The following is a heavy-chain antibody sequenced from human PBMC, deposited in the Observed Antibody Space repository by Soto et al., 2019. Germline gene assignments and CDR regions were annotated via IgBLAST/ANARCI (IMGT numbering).Heavy chain of an antibody. CDR1: GGSFSGYY. CDR2: INHSGST. V-gene: IGHV4-34*01. J-gene: IGHJ4*02. D-gene: IGHD6-13*01. Sequence: QVQLQQWGAGLLKPSETLSLTCAVYGGSFSGYYWSWIRQPPGKGLEWIGEINHSGSTNYNPSLKSRVTISVDTSKNQFSLKLSSVTAADTAVYYCARGSLYSSSWYGQGGYFDYWGQGTLVTVSS. CDR3: ARGSLYSSSWYGQGGYFDY.